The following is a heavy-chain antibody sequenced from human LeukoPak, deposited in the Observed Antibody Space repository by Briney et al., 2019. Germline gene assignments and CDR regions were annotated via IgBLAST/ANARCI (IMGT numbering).Heavy chain of an antibody. D-gene: IGHD4-23*01. J-gene: IGHJ4*02. CDR2: IIPIFYTT. Sequence: GASVKVSCKASGCTFSSYTIIWVRQAPGQGLEWMGKIIPIFYTTKYAQKFQGRITITADESTSTAYMELSSLRSEGTAVYYCAREGGNLGLTYYFDFWGQRTLVTVSS. V-gene: IGHV1-69*13. CDR1: GCTFSSYT. CDR3: AREGGNLGLTYYFDF.